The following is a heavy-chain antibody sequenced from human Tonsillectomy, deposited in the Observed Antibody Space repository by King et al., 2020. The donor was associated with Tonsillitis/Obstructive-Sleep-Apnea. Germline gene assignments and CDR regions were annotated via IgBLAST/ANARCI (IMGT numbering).Heavy chain of an antibody. V-gene: IGHV4-34*01. CDR3: AREGSSGWYDY. D-gene: IGHD6-19*01. Sequence: VQLQQWGAGLLKPSETLSLTCAVYGGSFSGYYWSWIRQPPGKGLEWVGEIDHSGSTNYNPSLKSRVTISVDTSKNQFSLKLSSVTAADTAVYYCAREGSSGWYDYWGQGTLGTVSS. CDR2: IDHSGST. CDR1: GGSFSGYY. J-gene: IGHJ4*02.